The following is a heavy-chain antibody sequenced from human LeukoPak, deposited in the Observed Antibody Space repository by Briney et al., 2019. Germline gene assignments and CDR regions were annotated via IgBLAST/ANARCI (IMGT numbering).Heavy chain of an antibody. V-gene: IGHV3-74*01. J-gene: IGHJ4*02. CDR3: ARDGAHYYDSSGLDY. CDR1: GFTFSSYW. CDR2: INSDGSST. Sequence: GGSLRPSCAASGFTFSSYWMHWVRQAPGKGLVWVSRINSDGSSTSYADSVKGRFTISRDNAKNTLYLQMNSLRAEDTAVYYCARDGAHYYDSSGLDYWGQGTLVTVSS. D-gene: IGHD3-22*01.